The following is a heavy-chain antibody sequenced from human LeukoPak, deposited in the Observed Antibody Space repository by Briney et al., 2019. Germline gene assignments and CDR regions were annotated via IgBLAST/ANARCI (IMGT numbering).Heavy chain of an antibody. J-gene: IGHJ5*02. CDR3: ARVPAEWFGEIEHVVDNWFDP. CDR1: GYTFTSYG. V-gene: IGHV1-18*04. D-gene: IGHD3-10*01. Sequence: ASVKVSCKASGYTFTSYGISWVRQAPGQGLEWMGWISAYNGNTNYAQKLQGRVTMTTDTSTSTAYMELRSLRSDDTAVYYCARVPAEWFGEIEHVVDNWFDPWGQGTLVTVSS. CDR2: ISAYNGNT.